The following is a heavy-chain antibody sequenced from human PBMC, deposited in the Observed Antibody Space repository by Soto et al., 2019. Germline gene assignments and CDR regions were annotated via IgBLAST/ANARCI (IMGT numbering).Heavy chain of an antibody. V-gene: IGHV3-23*01. J-gene: IGHJ6*02. CDR3: AKDWRMDV. CDR1: GFTFSSYA. CDR2: ISSSGGSGGST. Sequence: EVQLLESGGGLVQPGGSLRLSCAASGFTFSSYAMNSVRQAQGKGLEWVSDISSSGGSGGSTHYAESVKGRFPISGDNSKNTLYLQTKSRRVEETAVYYCAKDWRMDVRGHKTTVSGSS.